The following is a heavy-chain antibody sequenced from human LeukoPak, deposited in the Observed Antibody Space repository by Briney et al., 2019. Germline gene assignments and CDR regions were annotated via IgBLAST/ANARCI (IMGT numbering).Heavy chain of an antibody. CDR1: GFTFSSYG. CDR3: AKDGGYSGYDHYYYYYYGMDV. Sequence: GGSLRLSCAASGFTFSSYGMHWVRQAPGKGLEWVAVISYDGSNKYYADSVKGRFTISRDNSKNTLYLQMNSLRAEDTAVYYCAKDGGYSGYDHYYYYYYGMDVWGQGTTVTVSS. V-gene: IGHV3-30*18. D-gene: IGHD5-12*01. CDR2: ISYDGSNK. J-gene: IGHJ6*02.